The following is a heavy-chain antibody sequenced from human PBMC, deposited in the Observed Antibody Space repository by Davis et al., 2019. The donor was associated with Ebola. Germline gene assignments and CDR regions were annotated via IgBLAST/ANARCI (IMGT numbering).Heavy chain of an antibody. CDR3: ARGEMDTAMVFYYYYYMDV. V-gene: IGHV3-7*03. D-gene: IGHD5-18*01. Sequence: GESLKISCAASGFTFSNAWMSWVRQAPGKGLEWVANIKQDGSEKYYVDSVKGRFTISRDNAKNSLYLQMNSLRAEDTAVYYCARGEMDTAMVFYYYYYMDVWGKGTTVTVSS. CDR2: IKQDGSEK. J-gene: IGHJ6*03. CDR1: GFTFSNAW.